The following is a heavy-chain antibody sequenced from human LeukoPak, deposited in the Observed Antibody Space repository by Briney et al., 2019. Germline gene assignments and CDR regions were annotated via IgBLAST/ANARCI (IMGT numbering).Heavy chain of an antibody. CDR3: AKDLGSSWYYFDY. Sequence: PGGSLRLSCAASGFTFSSYGMHWVRQAPGKGLEWVSAIGGSGGSTYYADSVKGRFTISRDNSKNTLYLQMNSLRAEDTAVYYCAKDLGSSWYYFDYWGQGTLVTVSS. CDR1: GFTFSSYG. V-gene: IGHV3-23*01. CDR2: IGGSGGST. J-gene: IGHJ4*02. D-gene: IGHD6-13*01.